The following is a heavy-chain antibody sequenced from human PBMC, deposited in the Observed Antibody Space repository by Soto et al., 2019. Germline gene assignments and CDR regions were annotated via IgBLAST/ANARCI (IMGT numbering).Heavy chain of an antibody. CDR3: VRDSGIEAATVFDY. D-gene: IGHD3-10*01. CDR2: ISAYNGKS. J-gene: IGHJ4*02. V-gene: IGHV1-18*01. CDR1: GYTFTSYG. Sequence: QVQLMQSGAEVKKPGASVKVSCKTSGYTFTSYGISWVRKAPGQGLEWMGWISAYNGKSYYAQKDQGKATMTTDTSTTTAHMELRSLRSDDTAVYFCVRDSGIEAATVFDYWGRGTLVTVSS.